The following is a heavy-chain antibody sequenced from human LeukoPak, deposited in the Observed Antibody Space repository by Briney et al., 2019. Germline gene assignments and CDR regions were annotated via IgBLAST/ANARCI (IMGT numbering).Heavy chain of an antibody. V-gene: IGHV3-9*01. CDR2: ISWNSGSI. CDR3: AKDLNYGDFRGFDY. CDR1: GFTFDDYA. D-gene: IGHD4-17*01. Sequence: PGRSLRLSCAASGFTFDDYAMHWVRQAPGKGLEWVSGISWNSGSIGYADSVKGRFTISRDNAKNSPYLQMNSLRAEDTALYYCAKDLNYGDFRGFDYWGQGTLVTVSS. J-gene: IGHJ4*02.